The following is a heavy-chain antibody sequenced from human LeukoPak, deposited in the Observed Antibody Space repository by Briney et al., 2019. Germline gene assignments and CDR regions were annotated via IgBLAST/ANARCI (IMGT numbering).Heavy chain of an antibody. CDR2: ISDSGGST. CDR1: GFTFSSYA. CDR3: AKAVAGLIGDFQH. J-gene: IGHJ1*01. D-gene: IGHD6-19*01. V-gene: IGHV3-23*01. Sequence: GGSLRLSCAASGFTFSSYAMSWVRQAPGKGLEWVSTISDSGGSTYHADSVKGRFAISRDNSKSTLFLQMNSLRADDTAVYYCAKAVAGLIGDFQHWGQGTQVTVPS.